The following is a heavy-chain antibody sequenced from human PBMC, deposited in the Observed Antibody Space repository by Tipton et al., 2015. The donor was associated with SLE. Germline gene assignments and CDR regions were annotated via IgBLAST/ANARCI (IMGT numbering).Heavy chain of an antibody. CDR2: IYYSGST. Sequence: TLSLTCTVSGYSISSGYYWGWIRQPPGKGLGWIGYIYYSGSTYYNPSLKSRVTISVDTSKNQFSLQLNSVTAADTAVYYCARHPTWVVQGDYGMDVWGQGTTVTVSS. CDR3: ARHPTWVVQGDYGMDV. V-gene: IGHV4-38-2*02. J-gene: IGHJ6*02. D-gene: IGHD3-10*01. CDR1: GYSISSGYY.